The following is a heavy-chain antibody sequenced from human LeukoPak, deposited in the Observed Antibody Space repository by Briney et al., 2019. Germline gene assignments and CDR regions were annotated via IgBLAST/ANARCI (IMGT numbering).Heavy chain of an antibody. CDR1: GFTFTSSA. J-gene: IGHJ4*02. CDR2: INAGNGNT. CDR3: ARDIQQQLVPFDY. V-gene: IGHV1-3*01. D-gene: IGHD6-13*01. Sequence: RASVKVSCKASGFTFTSSAVQWVRQARGQRLEWMGWINAGNGNTKYSQKFQGRVTITRDTSASTAYMELSSLRSEDTAVYYCARDIQQQLVPFDYWGQGTLVTVSS.